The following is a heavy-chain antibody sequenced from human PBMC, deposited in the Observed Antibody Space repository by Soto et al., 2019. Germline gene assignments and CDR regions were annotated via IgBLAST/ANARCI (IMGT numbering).Heavy chain of an antibody. Sequence: SETMSLTCSVSGGSINDHEGSWIRQPPGKGLEWIGYISYSGSTTYNPSLNSRVTISVDTSKNQFSLKLTSVTAADTAIYYCARAGNKSSRPMADYWGLGTLVSVSS. V-gene: IGHV4-59*11. CDR3: ARAGNKSSRPMADY. J-gene: IGHJ4*02. D-gene: IGHD3-10*01. CDR2: ISYSGST. CDR1: GGSINDHE.